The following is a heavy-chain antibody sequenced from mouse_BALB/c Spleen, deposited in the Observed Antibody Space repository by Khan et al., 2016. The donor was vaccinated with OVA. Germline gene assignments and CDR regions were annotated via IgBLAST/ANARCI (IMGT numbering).Heavy chain of an antibody. CDR2: ISDDGSYT. V-gene: IGHV5-4*02. Sequence: EVELVESGGGLVKPGGSLKLSCAASGFTFSAYYMFWVRQTPEKRLEWVATISDDGSYTYYPDSVRGRFTISRDNAKSDLYLQMSSLQSDETAMYYCVRAAYYRDGLDYWGQGTTLTVSS. D-gene: IGHD2-12*01. J-gene: IGHJ2*01. CDR1: GFTFSAYY. CDR3: VRAAYYRDGLDY.